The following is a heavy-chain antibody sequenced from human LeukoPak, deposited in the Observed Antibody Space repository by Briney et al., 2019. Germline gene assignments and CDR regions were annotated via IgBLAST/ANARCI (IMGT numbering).Heavy chain of an antibody. CDR1: GYTFTGYY. J-gene: IGHJ4*02. CDR2: INPNSGGT. D-gene: IGHD3-22*01. Sequence: ASVKVSCKASGYTFTGYYMHWVRQAPGQGLEWMGRINPNSGGTNYAQKFQGRVTMTRDTSIRTAYMELSRLRSDDTAVYYCARTYYYDSSGYYYGDYWGQGTLVTVSS. CDR3: ARTYYYDSSGYYYGDY. V-gene: IGHV1-2*06.